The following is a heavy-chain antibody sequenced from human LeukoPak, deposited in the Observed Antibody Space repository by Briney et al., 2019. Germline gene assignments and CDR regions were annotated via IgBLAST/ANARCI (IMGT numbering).Heavy chain of an antibody. CDR3: AKESGYYDFWSGFIDY. D-gene: IGHD3-3*01. V-gene: IGHV3-30*18. J-gene: IGHJ4*02. CDR1: GFTFSSHG. CDR2: ISYDGSNK. Sequence: GGSLRLSCAASGFTFSSHGMHWVRQAPGKGLEWVAVISYDGSNKYYADSVKGRFTISRDNSKNTLYLQMNSLRAEDTAVYYCAKESGYYDFWSGFIDYWGQGTLVTVSS.